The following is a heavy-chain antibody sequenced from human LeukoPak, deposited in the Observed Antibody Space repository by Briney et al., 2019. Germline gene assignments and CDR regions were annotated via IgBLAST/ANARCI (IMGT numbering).Heavy chain of an antibody. CDR2: IYYNGST. V-gene: IGHV4-59*01. CDR1: GGSISSYY. CDR3: ATLAYYYDSSDY. D-gene: IGHD3-22*01. J-gene: IGHJ4*02. Sequence: SETLSLTCTVSGGSISSYYWSWIRQPPGKGLEWIGYIYYNGSTNYNPSLKSRVTISVDTSKNQFSLKLSSVTAADTAVYYCATLAYYYDSSDYWGQGTLVTVSS.